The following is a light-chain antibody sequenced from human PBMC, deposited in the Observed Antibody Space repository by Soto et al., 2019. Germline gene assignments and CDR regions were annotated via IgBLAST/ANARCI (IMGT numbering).Light chain of an antibody. J-gene: IGKJ5*01. CDR3: HQYGGSPPIT. Sequence: EIVLTQSPGTLSLSPGERATLSCRASQSISSSYLAWYQQKPGQAPRLLIYGASSSATGIPDRFSGSGSGTDFTLTISRLEPEDFAVYYCHQYGGSPPITFGQGTRLEIK. CDR2: GAS. CDR1: QSISSSY. V-gene: IGKV3-20*01.